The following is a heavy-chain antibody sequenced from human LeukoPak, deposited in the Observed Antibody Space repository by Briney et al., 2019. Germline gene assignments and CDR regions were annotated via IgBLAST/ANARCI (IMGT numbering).Heavy chain of an antibody. J-gene: IGHJ6*03. CDR1: GFTFSSYS. Sequence: GGSLRLSCAASGFTFSSYSMNWVRQAPGKGLEWVSSISSSSGYIYYADSVKGRFTISRDNAKNSLYLQMNSLRAKDTAVYYCARSYYYYYMDVWGKGTTVTVSS. CDR2: ISSSSGYI. V-gene: IGHV3-21*01. CDR3: ARSYYYYYMDV.